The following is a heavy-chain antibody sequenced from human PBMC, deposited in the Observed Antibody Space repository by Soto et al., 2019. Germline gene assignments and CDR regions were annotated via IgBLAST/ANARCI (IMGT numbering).Heavy chain of an antibody. Sequence: ASVKVSCKASGYTFTGYYIHWVRQAPGQGLEWMGWINPNSGGTNYAQKFQGRVTMTRDTSISTAYMELSRLRSDDTAVYYCARDTYSSSSHYYYGMDVWGQGTTVTVSS. V-gene: IGHV1-2*02. CDR3: ARDTYSSSSHYYYGMDV. CDR2: INPNSGGT. D-gene: IGHD6-6*01. CDR1: GYTFTGYY. J-gene: IGHJ6*02.